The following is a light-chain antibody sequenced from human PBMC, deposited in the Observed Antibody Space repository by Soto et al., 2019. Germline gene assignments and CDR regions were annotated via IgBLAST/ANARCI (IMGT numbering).Light chain of an antibody. CDR3: HQYGSSPT. CDR2: DVN. V-gene: IGKV3-20*01. J-gene: IGKJ1*01. Sequence: IELTQSPGPLSLYPGERATLYSRSSQSVSSSHLAWYQHKPGKDPRLLMYDVNSRATSIRDRFSVSVYGIDFTLTISRHEPEDIALYYCHQYGSSPTCCQGTKMDIK. CDR1: QSVSSSH.